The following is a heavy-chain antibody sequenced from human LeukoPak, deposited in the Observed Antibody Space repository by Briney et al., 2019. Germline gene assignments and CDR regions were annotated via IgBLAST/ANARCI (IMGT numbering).Heavy chain of an antibody. J-gene: IGHJ4*02. Sequence: GGSLRLSCAASGFTFSSYWMSWVRQAPGKGLEWVANIKRDGSEKYYVDSVKGRFTISRDNAKSSLYLQMNSLRAEDTAVYYCARVGGKYSSSGYWGQGTLVTVSS. V-gene: IGHV3-7*01. CDR3: ARVGGKYSSSGY. CDR1: GFTFSSYW. D-gene: IGHD6-6*01. CDR2: IKRDGSEK.